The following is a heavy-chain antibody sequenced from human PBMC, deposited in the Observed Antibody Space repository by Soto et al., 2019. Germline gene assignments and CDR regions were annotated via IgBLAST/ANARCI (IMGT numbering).Heavy chain of an antibody. J-gene: IGHJ3*02. CDR2: INPATGAA. CDR1: GYPVTAYY. CDR3: ARGGGVGVAGSAAFDM. V-gene: IGHV1-2*02. Sequence: QLHLVQSGAVVKKPGASVTVSCSASGYPVTAYYMHWVRQAPGRGLEWMGGINPATGAAKYTQTFQGRVTMTRATSTSTVFMELSGLTSEATAVFYWARGGGVGVAGSAAFDMWGQGTLVTVSS. D-gene: IGHD3-3*01.